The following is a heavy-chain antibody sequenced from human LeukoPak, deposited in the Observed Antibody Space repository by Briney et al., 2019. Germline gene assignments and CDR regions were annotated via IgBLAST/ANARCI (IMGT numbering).Heavy chain of an antibody. J-gene: IGHJ4*02. CDR1: GFTFSSYA. CDR2: ISSNGGST. CDR3: ARGSHYYDISGYYVHY. D-gene: IGHD3-22*01. Sequence: GGSLRLSCAASGFTFSSYAMHWVRQAPGKGLEYVSAISSNGGSTYYANSVKGRFTISRDNSKNTLYLQMGSLRAEDMAVYYCARGSHYYDISGYYVHYWGQGTLVTVSS. V-gene: IGHV3-64*01.